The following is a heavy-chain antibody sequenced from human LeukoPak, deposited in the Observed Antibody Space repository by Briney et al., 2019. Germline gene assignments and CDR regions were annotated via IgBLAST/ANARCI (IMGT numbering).Heavy chain of an antibody. V-gene: IGHV3-15*01. CDR2: IKSETDGGTT. Sequence: GGTLRLSCAASGFTFSDAWMSWVRQAPGKGLEWVGHIKSETDGGTTDYAAPVKGRFTISRDDSKSTLYLQMNSLKTVDTAVYYCATSIVVVPAADYWGQGTLVTVSS. CDR3: ATSIVVVPAADY. CDR1: GFTFSDAW. J-gene: IGHJ4*02. D-gene: IGHD2-2*01.